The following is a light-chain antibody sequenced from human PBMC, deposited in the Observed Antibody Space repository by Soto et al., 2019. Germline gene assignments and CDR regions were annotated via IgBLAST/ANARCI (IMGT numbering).Light chain of an antibody. CDR1: QGISGW. CDR3: QQANSFPLP. Sequence: DIQMTQSPSSVSASVGDRVTITCRASQGISGWLAWYQQKPGKAPKLLIYAASRLQSGVPSRVSGSGSGTDFTLTISTLQPEDFETYYCQQANSFPLPFGQGTRLEIK. CDR2: AAS. J-gene: IGKJ5*01. V-gene: IGKV1-12*01.